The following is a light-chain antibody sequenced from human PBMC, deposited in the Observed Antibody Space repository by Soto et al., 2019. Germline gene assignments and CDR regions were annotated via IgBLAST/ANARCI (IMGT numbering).Light chain of an antibody. CDR3: QNYNSAPPAGT. CDR1: QGINNP. J-gene: IGKJ4*01. CDR2: AAS. V-gene: IGKV1-27*01. Sequence: DFQMTQSPSSLSASVGDRVTITCRARQGINNPLAWFQQTPGKVPKVLIYAASTLQSGVPSRFSGSGSGTDFTLTISSLQPEDVATYYCQNYNSAPPAGTFGGGTKVEIK.